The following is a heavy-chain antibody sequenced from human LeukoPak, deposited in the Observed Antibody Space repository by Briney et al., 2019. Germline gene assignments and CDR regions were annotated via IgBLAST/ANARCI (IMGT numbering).Heavy chain of an antibody. CDR1: GFTFRNYA. CDR2: ISGSGGNT. D-gene: IGHD2-15*01. J-gene: IGHJ3*02. Sequence: GGSLRLSCAASGFTFRNYAMSWVRQAPGRRLEWVSSISGSGGNTYYADSVKGRFSISRDNSKNTLSLQMNSLRAEDTAIYYCAKEGLVVVAATGNGFDIWGQGTMVTVSS. V-gene: IGHV3-23*01. CDR3: AKEGLVVVAATGNGFDI.